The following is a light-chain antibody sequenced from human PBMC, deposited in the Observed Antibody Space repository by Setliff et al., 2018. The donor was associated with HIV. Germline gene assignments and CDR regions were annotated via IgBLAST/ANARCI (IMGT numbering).Light chain of an antibody. CDR2: EVS. CDR3: CSYAGTSTAVV. J-gene: IGLJ2*01. Sequence: QSVLTQPASVSGSPGQSITISCTGTSSDVGSYNLVSWYQQHPGKAPKLMIYEVSKRPSGISDRFSGSKSGNTASLTITGLQAEDEAYYYCCSYAGTSTAVVFGGGTQLTVL. CDR1: SSDVGSYNL. V-gene: IGLV2-23*02.